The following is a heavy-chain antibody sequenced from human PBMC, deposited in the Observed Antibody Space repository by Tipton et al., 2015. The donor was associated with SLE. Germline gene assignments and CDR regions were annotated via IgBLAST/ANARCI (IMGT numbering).Heavy chain of an antibody. V-gene: IGHV4-4*09. J-gene: IGHJ6*02. Sequence: TLSLTCTVSGGSISSHYWSWIRQPPGKGLEWIGYIYTSGSTNYNPSLKSRVTISVDTSKSQFSLMLSSVTAADTAVYYCARGGSSSWYESGMDVWGQGTTVTVSS. CDR3: ARGGSSSWYESGMDV. CDR1: GGSISSHY. D-gene: IGHD6-13*01. CDR2: IYTSGST.